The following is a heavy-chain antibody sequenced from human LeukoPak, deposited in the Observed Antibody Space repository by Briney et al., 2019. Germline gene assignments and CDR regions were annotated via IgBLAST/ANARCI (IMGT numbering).Heavy chain of an antibody. CDR2: ISSSSSYI. CDR1: GFTFSSYS. V-gene: IGHV3-21*01. Sequence: GGSLRLSCAASGFTFSSYSMNWVRQAPGKGLEWVSSISSSSSYIYYADSVKGRFTISRDNAKNSLYLQMNSLRAEDTAVYYCAREYYGDYVVGGYGMDVWGQGTTVTVSS. D-gene: IGHD4-17*01. J-gene: IGHJ6*02. CDR3: AREYYGDYVVGGYGMDV.